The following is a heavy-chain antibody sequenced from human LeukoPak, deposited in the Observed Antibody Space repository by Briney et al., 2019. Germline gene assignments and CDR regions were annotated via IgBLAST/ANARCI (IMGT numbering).Heavy chain of an antibody. D-gene: IGHD3-22*01. V-gene: IGHV4-4*03. J-gene: IGHJ3*02. CDR2: IYHSGST. Sequence: PETLSLTCTVSGGSISSSNWWSWVRQPPGKGLEWIGEIYHSGSTNYNPSLKSRVTISVDKSKNQFSLKLSSVTAADTAVYYCARDTLTMIGAFDIWGQGTMVTVSS. CDR3: ARDTLTMIGAFDI. CDR1: GGSISSSNW.